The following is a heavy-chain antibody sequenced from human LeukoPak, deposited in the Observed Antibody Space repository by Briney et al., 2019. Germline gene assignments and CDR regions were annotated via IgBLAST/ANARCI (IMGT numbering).Heavy chain of an antibody. CDR2: ISHDSAIT. D-gene: IGHD2-15*01. Sequence: PSETLSLTCTVSGGSISSYYWSWIRQPPGKGLEWISYISHDSAITYYADSVRGRFTISRDNAKNSLYLQMHSLRAEDTAVYYCVRDNPRCCGVVPANIDDFWGQGTLVTVSS. V-gene: IGHV3-11*06. J-gene: IGHJ4*02. CDR3: VRDNPRCCGVVPANIDDF. CDR1: GGSISSYY.